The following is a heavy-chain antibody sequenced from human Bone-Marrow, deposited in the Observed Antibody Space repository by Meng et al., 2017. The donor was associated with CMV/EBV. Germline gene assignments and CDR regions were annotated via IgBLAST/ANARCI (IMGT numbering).Heavy chain of an antibody. CDR3: ARAAPFSGSYWVDY. CDR2: IYHSGST. Sequence: GSLRLSCPVAGYSISSGYYWGWIRQPPGKGLEWIGSIYHSGSTYYNPSLKSRVTIAVDTSKNQFSLKLSSVTAADTAVYYCARAAPFSGSYWVDYWEQGTLVTVS. V-gene: IGHV4-38-2*02. CDR1: GYSISSGYY. J-gene: IGHJ4*02. D-gene: IGHD1-26*01.